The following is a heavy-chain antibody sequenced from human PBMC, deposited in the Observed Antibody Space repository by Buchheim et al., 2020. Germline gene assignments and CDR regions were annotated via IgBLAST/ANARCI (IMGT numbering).Heavy chain of an antibody. J-gene: IGHJ4*02. Sequence: QVQLVESGGGVVQPGRSLRLSCAASGFTFSSYGMHWVRQAPGKGLEWVAVISYDGSNKYYADSVKGRFTISRDNSKNTLYLQMNSLRAEDTAVYYCAKDGGRYHRFDYWGQGTL. CDR3: AKDGGRYHRFDY. D-gene: IGHD3-16*01. CDR2: ISYDGSNK. CDR1: GFTFSSYG. V-gene: IGHV3-30*18.